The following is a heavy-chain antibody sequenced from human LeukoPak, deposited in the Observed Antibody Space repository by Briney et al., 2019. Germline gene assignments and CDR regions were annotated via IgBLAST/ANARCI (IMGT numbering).Heavy chain of an antibody. J-gene: IGHJ4*02. D-gene: IGHD3-22*01. CDR1: GFTFSSYA. V-gene: IGHV3-64D*09. CDR2: ISSNGGST. Sequence: GGSLRLSCSASGFTFSSYAMHWVRQAPGKGLEYASAISSNGGSTYYADSVKGRFTISRDNSKNTLYLQMSSLRAEDAAVYYCVKGLGNGYYYDSSGYHGDYWGQGTLVTVSS. CDR3: VKGLGNGYYYDSSGYHGDY.